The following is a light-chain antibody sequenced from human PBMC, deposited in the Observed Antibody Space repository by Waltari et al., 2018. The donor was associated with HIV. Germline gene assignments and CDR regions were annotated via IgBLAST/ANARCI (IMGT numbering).Light chain of an antibody. V-gene: IGKV2-40*01. Sequence: DIVMTQTPLSLPVTPGEPASISCRSSQSLLKTDGYTYLDWYLQKPGQSPQLLIYGGSNRASGVPDRFSGSGSGTDFTLKISRVEAEDVGIYYCMQHKGLPRTFGPGTKVEIK. CDR1: QSLLKTDGYTY. CDR2: GGS. CDR3: MQHKGLPRT. J-gene: IGKJ1*01.